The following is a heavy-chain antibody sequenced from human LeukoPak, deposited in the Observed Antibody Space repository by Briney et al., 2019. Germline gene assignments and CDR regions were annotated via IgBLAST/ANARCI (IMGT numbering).Heavy chain of an antibody. D-gene: IGHD3-16*01. CDR1: GYTLTELS. V-gene: IGHV1-24*01. J-gene: IGHJ4*02. Sequence: ASVKVSCKVSGYTLTELSMHWVRQAPGKGLEWMGGFDPEDGETIYAQKFQGRVTMTEDTSTDTAYMELSSLRSEDTSVYYCATVMAGEPDFDYWGQGTLVTVSS. CDR3: ATVMAGEPDFDY. CDR2: FDPEDGET.